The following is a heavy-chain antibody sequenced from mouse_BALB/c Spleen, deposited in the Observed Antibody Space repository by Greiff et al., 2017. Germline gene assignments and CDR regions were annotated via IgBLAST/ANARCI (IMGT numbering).Heavy chain of an antibody. D-gene: IGHD1-2*01. CDR1: GYSITSDYA. Sequence: DVKLQESGPGLVKPSQSLSLTCTVTGYSITSDYAWNWIRQFPGNKLEWMGYISYSGSTSYNPSLKSRISITRDTSKNQFFLQLNSVTTEDTATYYCARRGGITTAPWFAYWGQGTLVTVSA. CDR3: ARRGGITTAPWFAY. J-gene: IGHJ3*01. CDR2: ISYSGST. V-gene: IGHV3-2*02.